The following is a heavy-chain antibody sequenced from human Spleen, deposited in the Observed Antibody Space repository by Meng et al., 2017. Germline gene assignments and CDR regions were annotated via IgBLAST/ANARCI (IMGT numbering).Heavy chain of an antibody. Sequence: GESLKISCKASGYTFTDYYIHWVRHAPGQGLEWMGWINPNGGGTKSAQNFQGRVTMTRDTSISTAYMELNRLRSDDTAVYYCATYYVSGSFYSPTALDNWGQGTLVTVSS. D-gene: IGHD3-10*01. V-gene: IGHV1-2*02. J-gene: IGHJ4*02. CDR3: ATYYVSGSFYSPTALDN. CDR1: GYTFTDYY. CDR2: INPNGGGT.